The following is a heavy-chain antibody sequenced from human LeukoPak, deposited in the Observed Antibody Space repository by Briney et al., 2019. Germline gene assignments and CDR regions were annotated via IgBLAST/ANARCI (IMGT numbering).Heavy chain of an antibody. V-gene: IGHV4-34*01. Sequence: SETLSLTCAVYGGSFNSYYWSWIRQSPGKGLEWIGEINHSGSTNYNPSLESRVTISVDTSKKQFLLKLTSVTAADTAVYFCARRRVLMFNSIDYWGQGTLGTVSS. CDR3: ARRRVLMFNSIDY. CDR2: INHSGST. D-gene: IGHD3-10*02. CDR1: GGSFNSYY. J-gene: IGHJ4*02.